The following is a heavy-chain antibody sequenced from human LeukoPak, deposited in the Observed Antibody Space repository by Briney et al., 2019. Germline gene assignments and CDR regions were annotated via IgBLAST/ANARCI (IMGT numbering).Heavy chain of an antibody. J-gene: IGHJ5*02. D-gene: IGHD3-22*01. CDR3: AKAGDSSGYYLSSWFDP. Sequence: PGGSLRLSCAASGFRFDDYAMHWVRQAPGKGLEWVSGISWNSDGIGYADAVKGRFTISRDNAENSLYLQMNSLRAEDTALYYCAKAGDSSGYYLSSWFDPWGQGTLVTVSS. V-gene: IGHV3-9*01. CDR1: GFRFDDYA. CDR2: ISWNSDGI.